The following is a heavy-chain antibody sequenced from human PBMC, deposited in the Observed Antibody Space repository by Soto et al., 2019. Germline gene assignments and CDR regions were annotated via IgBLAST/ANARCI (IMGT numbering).Heavy chain of an antibody. CDR1: GFTFGDYA. Sequence: GGSLRLSCTASGFTFGDYAMSWLRQAPGKGLEWVGFIRSKAYGGTTEYAASVKGRFTISRDDSKSIAYLQMNSLKTEDTAVYYCTKGGVPAPSDYRGQGTLVTVSS. CDR2: IRSKAYGGTT. CDR3: TKGGVPAPSDY. V-gene: IGHV3-49*03. J-gene: IGHJ4*02. D-gene: IGHD2-2*01.